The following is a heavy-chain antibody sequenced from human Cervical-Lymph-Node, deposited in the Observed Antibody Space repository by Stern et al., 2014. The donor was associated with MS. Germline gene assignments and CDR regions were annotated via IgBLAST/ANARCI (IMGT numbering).Heavy chain of an antibody. V-gene: IGHV3-33*01. CDR2: IYYDGSNR. CDR1: GFTFSSSG. CDR3: AREGGNTAEYFQH. Sequence: VQLVESGGGVVQPGRSLRLSCAASGFTFSSSGVHWVRQAPGKGLEWLAIIYYDGSNRYYADSVKGRFTISRDNSKNTLYLQMNSLRAEDTAVYYCAREGGNTAEYFQHWGQGTLVTVSS. D-gene: IGHD4-23*01. J-gene: IGHJ1*01.